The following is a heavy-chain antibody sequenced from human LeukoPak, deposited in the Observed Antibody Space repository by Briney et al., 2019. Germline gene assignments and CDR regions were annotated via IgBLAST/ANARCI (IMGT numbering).Heavy chain of an antibody. Sequence: SETLSLTCTVSGGSISSYYWSWIRQPPGKGLEWIGLIYYSGSTNYNPSLKSRVTISVDTSKNQFSLKLSSVTAADTAVYYCARRAGAYSHPYDYWGQGTLVTVSS. J-gene: IGHJ4*02. D-gene: IGHD4/OR15-4a*01. CDR3: ARRAGAYSHPYDY. CDR1: GGSISSYY. CDR2: IYYSGST. V-gene: IGHV4-59*01.